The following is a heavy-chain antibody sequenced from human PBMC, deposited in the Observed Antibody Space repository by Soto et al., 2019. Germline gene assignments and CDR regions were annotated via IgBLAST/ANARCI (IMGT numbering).Heavy chain of an antibody. J-gene: IGHJ5*02. CDR3: ARVVPGAEAWFGP. V-gene: IGHV1-18*01. D-gene: IGHD2-2*01. CDR2: ISLYSDGA. Sequence: QVQLVQSGGEVKRPGASVKVSCKTSGYTFSNYGITWVRQAPGQPLEWLGWISLYSDGANYAQKFQGRGSMTTDTSTTTAYMELRSLRSDDTAVYYCARVVPGAEAWFGPWGQGTLVIVSS. CDR1: GYTFSNYG.